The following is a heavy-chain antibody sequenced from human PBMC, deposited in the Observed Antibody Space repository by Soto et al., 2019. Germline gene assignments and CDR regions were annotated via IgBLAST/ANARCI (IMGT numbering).Heavy chain of an antibody. CDR2: ISFDGNSK. CDR3: ARDKKNSGDYLYY. CDR1: GFTFGTYA. Sequence: GGSLRLSCAASGFTFGTYAMQWVRQAPGKGLEWVAVISFDGNSKYYADSVKGRFTISRDNSKNTLYLQMNSLGAADTALYYCARDKKNSGDYLYYWGQGTLVTVSS. V-gene: IGHV3-30-3*01. D-gene: IGHD4-17*01. J-gene: IGHJ4*02.